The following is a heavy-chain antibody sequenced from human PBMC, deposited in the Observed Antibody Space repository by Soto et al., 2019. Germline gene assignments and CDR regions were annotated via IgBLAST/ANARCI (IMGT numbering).Heavy chain of an antibody. D-gene: IGHD3-10*01. J-gene: IGHJ6*03. V-gene: IGHV3-21*01. CDR2: ISSSSSYI. Sequence: EVQLVESGGGLVKPGGSLRLSCAASGFTFSSYSMNWVRQAPGKGLEWVSSISSSSSYIYYADSVKGRFTISRDNAKNSLYLQMNSLRAEDTAVYYCASKYGSGSDYKAPGNYYYYMDVWGKGTTGTVSS. CDR1: GFTFSSYS. CDR3: ASKYGSGSDYKAPGNYYYYMDV.